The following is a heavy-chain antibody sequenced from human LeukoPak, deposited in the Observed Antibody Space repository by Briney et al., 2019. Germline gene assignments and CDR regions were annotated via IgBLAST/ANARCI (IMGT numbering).Heavy chain of an antibody. CDR3: ARGGGGNSDFVTSYTGASLSFDY. CDR2: ISWDGGTR. Sequence: PGGSLRLSCAASGFTFEDYTMHWVRQAPGKGLEWVSLISWDGGTRYYADSVKGRFTISRDVSKNTLYLQMNSLGVEDTAIYYCARGGGGNSDFVTSYTGASLSFDYWGQGALVTVSS. V-gene: IGHV3-43*01. D-gene: IGHD4-23*01. J-gene: IGHJ4*02. CDR1: GFTFEDYT.